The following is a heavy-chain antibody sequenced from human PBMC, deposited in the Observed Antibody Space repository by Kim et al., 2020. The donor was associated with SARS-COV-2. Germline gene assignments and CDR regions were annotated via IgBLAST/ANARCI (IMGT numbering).Heavy chain of an antibody. D-gene: IGHD6-6*01. CDR2: ISYDGSNK. V-gene: IGHV3-30*18. J-gene: IGHJ2*01. Sequence: GGSLRLSCAASGFTFSSYGMHWVRQAPGKGLEWVAVISYDGSNKYYADSVKGRFTISRDNSKNTLYLQMNSLRAEDTAVYYCAKDRRGWSSSLNWYFDLWGRGTLVTVSS. CDR1: GFTFSSYG. CDR3: AKDRRGWSSSLNWYFDL.